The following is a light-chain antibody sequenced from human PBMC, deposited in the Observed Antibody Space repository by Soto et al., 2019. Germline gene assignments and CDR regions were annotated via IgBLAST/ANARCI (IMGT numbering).Light chain of an antibody. CDR2: WAS. CDR3: QQYYSTPVT. Sequence: DIVMTPSPDSLAVSLGERATINCKSSQSVLYSSNNKNYLAWYQQKPGQPPKLLIYWASTRKSGVPDRFSGSGSGTDFTLTISSLQAEDVAVYYCQQYYSTPVTFGQGTKLESK. V-gene: IGKV4-1*01. J-gene: IGKJ2*01. CDR1: QSVLYSSNNKNY.